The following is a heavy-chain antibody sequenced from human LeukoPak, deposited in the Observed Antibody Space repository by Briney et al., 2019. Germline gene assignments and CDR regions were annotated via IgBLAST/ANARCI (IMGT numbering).Heavy chain of an antibody. J-gene: IGHJ3*02. CDR2: IYYSGST. CDR3: ARSERITMILGGASDI. V-gene: IGHV4-59*08. CDR1: SGSIGSYY. Sequence: SETLSLTCTVSSGSIGSYYWSWIRQPPGKGLEWIGYIYYSGSTNYSPSLKSRVTISVDTSKNKFSLKLSSVTASDTAMYYCARSERITMILGGASDIWGQGTMVTVSS. D-gene: IGHD3-22*01.